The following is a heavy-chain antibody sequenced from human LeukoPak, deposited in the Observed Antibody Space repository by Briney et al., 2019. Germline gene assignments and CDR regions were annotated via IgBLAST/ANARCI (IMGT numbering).Heavy chain of an antibody. CDR3: ARVSGWFFDY. CDR2: ITNTAST. V-gene: IGHV4-34*01. Sequence: SGTLSLTRAVYLGPFTGYYRSWIRPPPGKGLEWIVEITNTASTNYNPSLKSRGTISVDTSKNQLSLKLSSVTAADTAVYYCARVSGWFFDYWGQGTLVTVSS. D-gene: IGHD6-19*01. CDR1: LGPFTGYY. J-gene: IGHJ4*02.